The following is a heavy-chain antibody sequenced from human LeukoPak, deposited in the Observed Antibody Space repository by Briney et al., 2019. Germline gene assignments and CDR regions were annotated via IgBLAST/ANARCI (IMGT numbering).Heavy chain of an antibody. CDR3: AKALAYCGGDCYSRYFDY. CDR2: ISGSGIGT. D-gene: IGHD2-21*02. CDR1: GFTFSSYA. V-gene: IGHV3-23*01. J-gene: IGHJ4*02. Sequence: GGSLRLSCATSGFTFSSYAMNWVRQAPGRGLEWVSVISGSGIGTYYTDSVKGRFTISRDNSKNTLYLQMNSLRAEDTAVYYCAKALAYCGGDCYSRYFDYWGQGTLVTVSS.